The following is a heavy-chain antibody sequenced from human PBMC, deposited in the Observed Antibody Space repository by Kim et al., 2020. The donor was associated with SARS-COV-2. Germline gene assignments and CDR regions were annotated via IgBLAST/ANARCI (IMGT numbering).Heavy chain of an antibody. CDR3: ARGPDYGSGSSHLDF. D-gene: IGHD3-10*01. V-gene: IGHV1-8*01. J-gene: IGHJ4*02. Sequence: QNFQGRVTMTRNTSISTAYMELSSLRSEDTAVYFCARGPDYGSGSSHLDFWGQGTLVTVSS.